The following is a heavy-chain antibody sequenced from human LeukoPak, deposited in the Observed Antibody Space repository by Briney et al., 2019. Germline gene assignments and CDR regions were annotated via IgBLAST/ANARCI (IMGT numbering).Heavy chain of an antibody. V-gene: IGHV1-46*01. CDR2: INPSGGST. CDR1: GYTFSSYY. CDR3: ARDDSSGPQVY. J-gene: IGHJ4*02. D-gene: IGHD3-22*01. Sequence: AXVKVSCKASGYTFSSYYMHWVRQAPGQGLEWMGIINPSGGSTKYAQKLQGRVTMTRDTSTSTVYMELSSLRSEDTAVYYCARDDSSGPQVYWGQGTLVTVSS.